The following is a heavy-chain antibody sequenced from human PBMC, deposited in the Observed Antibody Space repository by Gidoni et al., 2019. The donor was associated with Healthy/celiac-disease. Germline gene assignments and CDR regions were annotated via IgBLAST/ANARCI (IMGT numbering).Heavy chain of an antibody. Sequence: EVQLVQSGAEVKKPGESLKISCKGSGYSFTSYWIGWVRRMPGKGLEWMGIIYPGDSDTRYSPSFQGQVTISADKSISTAYLQWSSLKASDTAMYYCASRYCSSTSCYHDAFDIWGQGTMVTVSS. CDR3: ASRYCSSTSCYHDAFDI. V-gene: IGHV5-51*01. J-gene: IGHJ3*02. D-gene: IGHD2-2*01. CDR2: IYPGDSDT. CDR1: GYSFTSYW.